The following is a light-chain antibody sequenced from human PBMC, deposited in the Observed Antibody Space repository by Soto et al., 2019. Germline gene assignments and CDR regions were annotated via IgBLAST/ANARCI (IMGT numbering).Light chain of an antibody. V-gene: IGKV3-20*01. CDR2: GAS. Sequence: EIVLTQSPGTLSWSPGERATLSCRASQSVSSSYLAWYQQKPGQAPRLLIYGASSRATGIPDRFSGSGSGTDFTLTISRLEPEDFAVYYCQQSGSSPLTFGGGTKVEIK. CDR1: QSVSSSY. J-gene: IGKJ4*01. CDR3: QQSGSSPLT.